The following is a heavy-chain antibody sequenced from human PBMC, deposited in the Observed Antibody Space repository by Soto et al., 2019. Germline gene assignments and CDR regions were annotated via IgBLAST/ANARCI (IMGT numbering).Heavy chain of an antibody. V-gene: IGHV1-3*01. J-gene: IGHJ5*02. CDR3: ARSPAASLDWFDP. Sequence: GASVKVSCKASGYSFTSYAMHWVRQAPGQRLEWMGWINAGNGNTKYSQKFQGRVTITRDTSASTAYMELSSLRSEDTAVYYCARSPAASLDWFDPWGQGTLVTVSS. CDR2: INAGNGNT. CDR1: GYSFTSYA. D-gene: IGHD2-2*01.